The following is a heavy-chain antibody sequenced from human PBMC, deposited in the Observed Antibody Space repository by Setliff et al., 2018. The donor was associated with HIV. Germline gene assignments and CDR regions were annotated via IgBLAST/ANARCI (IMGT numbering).Heavy chain of an antibody. D-gene: IGHD3-3*02. CDR1: GFSLSTSGVC. CDR2: IYWDDGK. Sequence: SGPTLVNPTQTLTLTCTFSGFSLSTSGVCVGWIRQPPGKALEWLALIYWDDGKRYSPSLKSRLTVTKDTSKNQVVLTMTNMDPVDTATYYCARILQDPFSHFYYYFYMDVWGKGTTVTSP. J-gene: IGHJ6*03. CDR3: ARILQDPFSHFYYYFYMDV. V-gene: IGHV2-5*02.